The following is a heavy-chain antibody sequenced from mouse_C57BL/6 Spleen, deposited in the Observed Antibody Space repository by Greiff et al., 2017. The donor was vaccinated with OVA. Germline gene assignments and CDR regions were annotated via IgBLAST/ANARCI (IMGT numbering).Heavy chain of an antibody. D-gene: IGHD2-3*01. J-gene: IGHJ3*01. V-gene: IGHV1-55*01. CDR3: AREGNDGYYAAY. Sequence: QVQLQQSGAELVKPGASVKMSCKASGYTFTSYWITWVKQRPGQGLEWIGDIYPGSGSTNYNEKFKSKATLTVDTSSSTAYMQLSSLTSEDSAVYYCAREGNDGYYAAYWGQGTLVTVSA. CDR2: IYPGSGST. CDR1: GYTFTSYW.